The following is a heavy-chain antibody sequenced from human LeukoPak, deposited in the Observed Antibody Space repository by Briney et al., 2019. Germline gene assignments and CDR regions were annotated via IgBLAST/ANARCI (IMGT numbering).Heavy chain of an antibody. CDR1: GFTFRSFE. Sequence: GGSLRLSRAASGFTFRSFEMNWVRPAPGKGPEWVSYISTSGSTIYYADPVKGRFTISRDNSKNSLNLQMTSLRVEYSAVYHCDAGYFGWRARAYFDYWGQGTLVTVSS. D-gene: IGHD3-9*01. CDR2: ISTSGSTI. CDR3: DAGYFGWRARAYFDY. V-gene: IGHV3-48*03. J-gene: IGHJ4*02.